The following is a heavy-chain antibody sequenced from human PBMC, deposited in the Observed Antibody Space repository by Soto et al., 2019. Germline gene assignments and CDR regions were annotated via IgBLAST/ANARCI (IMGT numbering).Heavy chain of an antibody. CDR2: ISVSGGST. CDR3: AREASSRYYFDY. D-gene: IGHD3-16*02. Sequence: GGSLRLSCAASGFTFSSYAMGWVRQAQGKGLEWVSSISVSGGSTNYADSVKGRFTISRDNSKTTLYLQMNSLRAEDTAVYYCAREASSRYYFDYWGRGTLVTVSS. V-gene: IGHV3-23*01. J-gene: IGHJ4*02. CDR1: GFTFSSYA.